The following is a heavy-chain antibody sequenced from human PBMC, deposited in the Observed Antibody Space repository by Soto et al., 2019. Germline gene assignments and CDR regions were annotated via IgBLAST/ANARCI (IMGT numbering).Heavy chain of an antibody. Sequence: GESLKISCKGSGYSFTSYWISWVRQMPGKGLEWMGRIDPSDSYTNYSPSFQGHVTISADKSISTAYLQWSSLKASDTAMYYCARQGYYYDSSGYYHYYYGMDVWGQGTTVTVSS. CDR2: IDPSDSYT. D-gene: IGHD3-22*01. J-gene: IGHJ6*02. CDR1: GYSFTSYW. CDR3: ARQGYYYDSSGYYHYYYGMDV. V-gene: IGHV5-10-1*01.